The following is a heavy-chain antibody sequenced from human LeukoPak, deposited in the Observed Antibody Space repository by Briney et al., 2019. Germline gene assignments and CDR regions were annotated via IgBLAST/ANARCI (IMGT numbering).Heavy chain of an antibody. D-gene: IGHD3-22*01. V-gene: IGHV4-31*03. J-gene: IGHJ4*02. CDR3: ARDSNGPFDY. Sequence: SQTLSLTCTVSGGSISSGGYYWSWIRQHPGKGLEWIGYIYYSGSTNYNPSLKSRVTISVDTSKNQFSLKLSSVTAADTAVYYCARDSNGPFDYWGQGTLVTVSS. CDR1: GGSISSGGYY. CDR2: IYYSGST.